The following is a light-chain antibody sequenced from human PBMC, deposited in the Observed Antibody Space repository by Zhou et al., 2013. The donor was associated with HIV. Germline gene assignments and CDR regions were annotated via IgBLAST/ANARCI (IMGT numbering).Light chain of an antibody. CDR2: GAS. CDR3: QQYNNWPPN. CDR1: QSVSTN. J-gene: IGKJ2*01. V-gene: IGKV3-15*01. Sequence: EVVMTQSPATLSASPGDRATLSCRASQSVSTNLAWYQQKPGQAPRLLIYGASTRATDIPARFSGSGSWTEFTLTISSIQSEDFAVYYCQQYNNWPPNFGQGTKLEIK.